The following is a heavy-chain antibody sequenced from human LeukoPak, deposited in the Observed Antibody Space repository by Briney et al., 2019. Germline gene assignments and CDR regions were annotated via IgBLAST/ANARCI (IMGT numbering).Heavy chain of an antibody. CDR3: ARAMPTKELRGGNY. V-gene: IGHV1-2*02. Sequence: ASVKVSCKASGYTFTAYYMHWVRQAPGQGLEWMGWINPNSGGTNYAQKFQGGVTMTRDTSISTAYMELSRLRSDDTAVYYCARAMPTKELRGGNYWGQGTLVTVSS. CDR1: GYTFTAYY. D-gene: IGHD1-26*01. J-gene: IGHJ4*02. CDR2: INPNSGGT.